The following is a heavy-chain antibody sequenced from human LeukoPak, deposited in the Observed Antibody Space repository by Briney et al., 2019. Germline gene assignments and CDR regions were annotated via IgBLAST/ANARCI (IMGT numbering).Heavy chain of an antibody. V-gene: IGHV3-23*01. D-gene: IGHD1-26*01. Sequence: PGGSLRLSCAASGFTFSSYGMHWVRQAPGKGLEWVSALSASGGSTYYADSVKGRFTISRDNSKNMLYLQMNSLRAEDTAVYYCAKSIVGVSGFGYWGQGALVTVSS. CDR2: LSASGGST. J-gene: IGHJ4*02. CDR3: AKSIVGVSGFGY. CDR1: GFTFSSYG.